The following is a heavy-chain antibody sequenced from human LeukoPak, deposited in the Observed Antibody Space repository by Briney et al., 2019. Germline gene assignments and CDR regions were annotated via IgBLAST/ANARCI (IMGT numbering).Heavy chain of an antibody. V-gene: IGHV1-69*13. J-gene: IGHJ5*02. CDR1: GGTFSSYA. Sequence: ASVKVSCKASGGTFSSYAISWVRQAPGQGLEWMGGIIPIFGTANYAQKFQGRATITADESTSTAYMELSSLRSEDTAVYYCAGVLTGTRALLTRLRLNWFDPWGQGTLVTVSS. CDR3: AGVLTGTRALLTRLRLNWFDP. D-gene: IGHD3-10*01. CDR2: IIPIFGTA.